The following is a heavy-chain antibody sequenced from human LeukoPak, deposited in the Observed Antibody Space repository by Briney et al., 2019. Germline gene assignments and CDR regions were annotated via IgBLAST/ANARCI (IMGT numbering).Heavy chain of an antibody. CDR2: IKQDGSEK. Sequence: GGSLRLSCAASGFTFSSYAMSWVRQAPGKGLEWVANIKQDGSEKYYVDSVKGRFTISRDNAKNSLYLQMNSLRAEDTAVYYCARDGVLRFLEWLDYFDYWGQGTLVTVSS. D-gene: IGHD3-3*01. V-gene: IGHV3-7*01. J-gene: IGHJ4*02. CDR3: ARDGVLRFLEWLDYFDY. CDR1: GFTFSSYA.